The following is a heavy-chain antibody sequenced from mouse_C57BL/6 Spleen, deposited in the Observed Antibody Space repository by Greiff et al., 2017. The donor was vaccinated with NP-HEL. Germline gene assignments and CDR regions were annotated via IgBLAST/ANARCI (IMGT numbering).Heavy chain of an antibody. CDR1: GYTFTSYW. CDR3: AREGELRGYFDY. Sequence: VKLQQPGAELVRPGTSVKLSCKASGYTFTSYWMHWVKQRPGQGLEWIGVIDPSDSYTNYNQKFKGKATLTVDTSSSTAYMQLSSLTSEDSAVYYCAREGELRGYFDYWGQGTTLTVSS. D-gene: IGHD1-1*01. V-gene: IGHV1-59*01. J-gene: IGHJ2*01. CDR2: IDPSDSYT.